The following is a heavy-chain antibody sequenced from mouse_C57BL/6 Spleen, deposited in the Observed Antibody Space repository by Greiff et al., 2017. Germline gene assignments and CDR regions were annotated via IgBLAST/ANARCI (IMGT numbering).Heavy chain of an antibody. J-gene: IGHJ2*01. CDR1: GYTFTSYW. D-gene: IGHD2-4*01. CDR3: ARDEGYYDYDDYFDY. CDR2: IHPNSGST. V-gene: IGHV1-64*01. Sequence: QVQLQQPGAELVKPGASVKLSCKASGYTFTSYWMHWVKQRPGQGLEWIGMIHPNSGSTNYNEKFKSKATLTVDKSASTAYMQLSSLTSEDSAVYFCARDEGYYDYDDYFDYWGQGTTLTVSS.